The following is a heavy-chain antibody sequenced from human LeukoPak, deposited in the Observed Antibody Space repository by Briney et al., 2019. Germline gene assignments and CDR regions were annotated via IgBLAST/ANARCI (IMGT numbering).Heavy chain of an antibody. D-gene: IGHD1-14*01. CDR3: ARGPDSEPYYFDY. Sequence: GGSLRLSCAASGFTFSSYSMNWVRQAPGKELEWVSSISSSSRFIYYADSVKGRFTISRDNAKNSLYLQMNSLRAEDTAVFYCARGPDSEPYYFDYWGQGTLVTVSS. V-gene: IGHV3-21*01. J-gene: IGHJ4*02. CDR1: GFTFSSYS. CDR2: ISSSSRFI.